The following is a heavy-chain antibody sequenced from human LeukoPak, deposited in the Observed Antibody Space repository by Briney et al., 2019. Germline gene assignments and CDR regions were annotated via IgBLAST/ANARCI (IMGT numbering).Heavy chain of an antibody. J-gene: IGHJ6*02. CDR1: GFSFSSYG. Sequence: GGSLRLSCAASGFSFSSYGMHWVRQAPGKGLEWVAVISVDGSNKYYADSVKGRFTISRDNSKNTLYLQMNSLRAEDTAVYYCAKSEGYCSSTSCPIHLYYYGMDVWGQGTTVTVSS. CDR3: AKSEGYCSSTSCPIHLYYYGMDV. CDR2: ISVDGSNK. V-gene: IGHV3-30*18. D-gene: IGHD2-2*01.